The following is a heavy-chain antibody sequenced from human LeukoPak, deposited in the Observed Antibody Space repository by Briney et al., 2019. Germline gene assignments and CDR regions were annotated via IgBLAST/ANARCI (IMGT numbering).Heavy chain of an antibody. CDR2: INHSGST. J-gene: IGHJ4*02. CDR3: ARVKYSSTFDY. V-gene: IGHV4-34*01. Sequence: PSETLSLTCAVYGGSFSGYYWSWIRQPPGKGLEWIGEINHSGSTNYNPSLKSRVTISVDTSKNQFSLKLSSVTASDTAVFYCARVKYSSTFDYWGQGTLVTVSS. D-gene: IGHD6-13*01. CDR1: GGSFSGYY.